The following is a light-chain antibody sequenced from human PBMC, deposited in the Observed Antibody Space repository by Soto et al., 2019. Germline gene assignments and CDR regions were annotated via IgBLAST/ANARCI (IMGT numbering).Light chain of an antibody. V-gene: IGKV3-15*01. CDR2: GAS. J-gene: IGKJ1*01. CDR3: QQYNNWAT. CDR1: QSVSSN. Sequence: EIVMTQSPATLSVSPGERATLSCRASQSVSSNLAWYQQKPGQAPRLLTYGASTRATGIPARFSGSRSGTELTLTISSLESEGFAVYYCQQYNNWATFGQGTKV.